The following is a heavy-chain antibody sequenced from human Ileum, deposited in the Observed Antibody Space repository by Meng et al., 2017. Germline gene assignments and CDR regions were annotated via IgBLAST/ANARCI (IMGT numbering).Heavy chain of an antibody. Sequence: QVQLQESAPGPVEPSWTLSTTCGGSGGSIYSNNWWSWVRQPPGKGLEWIADMFHTGSINYNPSFKGRVTISVDRSKNQFALEFTSVTAADTAVYFCARETYIGNTGHYYVDSWGRGTLVTVSS. D-gene: IGHD3-22*01. J-gene: IGHJ4*02. CDR3: ARETYIGNTGHYYVDS. CDR1: GGSIYSNNW. V-gene: IGHV4-4*02. CDR2: MFHTGSI.